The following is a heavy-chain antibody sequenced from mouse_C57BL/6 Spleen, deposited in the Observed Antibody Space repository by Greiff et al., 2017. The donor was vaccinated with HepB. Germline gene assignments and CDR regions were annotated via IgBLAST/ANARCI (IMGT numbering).Heavy chain of an antibody. CDR3: ARERDGNYGFAY. V-gene: IGHV1-55*01. D-gene: IGHD2-1*01. CDR1: GYTFTSYW. J-gene: IGHJ3*01. CDR2: IYPGSGST. Sequence: VHLVESGAELVKPGASVKMSCKASGYTFTSYWITWVKQRPGQGLEWIGDIYPGSGSTNYNEKFKSKATLTVDTSSSTAYMQLSSLTSEDSAVYYCARERDGNYGFAYWGQGTLVTVSA.